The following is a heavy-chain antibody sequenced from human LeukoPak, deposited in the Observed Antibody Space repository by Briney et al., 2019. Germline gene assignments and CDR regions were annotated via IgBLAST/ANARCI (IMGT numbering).Heavy chain of an antibody. J-gene: IGHJ3*02. V-gene: IGHV3-33*01. CDR2: IWYDGSNK. CDR1: GFTFSSYG. D-gene: IGHD6-19*01. CDR3: ARGGVAVAGSYDAFDI. Sequence: HAGGSLRLSCAASGFTFSSYGMHWVRQAPGKGLEWVAVIWYDGSNKYYADSVKGRFTISRDNSKNTLYLQMNSLRAEDTAVYYCARGGVAVAGSYDAFDIWGQGTMVTVSS.